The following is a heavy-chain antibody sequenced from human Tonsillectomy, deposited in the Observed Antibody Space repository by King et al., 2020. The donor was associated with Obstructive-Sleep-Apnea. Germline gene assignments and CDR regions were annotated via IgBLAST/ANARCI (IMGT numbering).Heavy chain of an antibody. CDR2: ISSRSSTI. Sequence: VQLVESGGGLVQPGGSLRLSCAASGFTFSSYSMNWVRQAPGKGLEWVSYISSRSSTIYYADSVKGRFTISRDNAKNSLYLQMNSLRAEDTAVYYCARDGASWGAFDYWGQGTLVTVSS. CDR3: ARDGASWGAFDY. CDR1: GFTFSSYS. J-gene: IGHJ4*02. V-gene: IGHV3-48*04. D-gene: IGHD3-16*01.